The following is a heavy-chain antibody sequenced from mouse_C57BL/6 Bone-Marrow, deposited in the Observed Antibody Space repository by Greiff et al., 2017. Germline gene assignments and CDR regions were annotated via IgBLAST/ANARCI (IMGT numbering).Heavy chain of an antibody. Sequence: EVKLEESGPGLVKPSQSLSLTCSVTGYSITSGYYWNWIRQFPGNKLEWMGYISYDGSNNYNPSLKNRISITRDTSKNQFFLKLNSVTTEDTATYYCAREKRIYYDYDGAWFAYWGQGTLVTVSA. CDR2: ISYDGSN. J-gene: IGHJ3*01. V-gene: IGHV3-6*01. CDR1: GYSITSGYY. CDR3: AREKRIYYDYDGAWFAY. D-gene: IGHD2-4*01.